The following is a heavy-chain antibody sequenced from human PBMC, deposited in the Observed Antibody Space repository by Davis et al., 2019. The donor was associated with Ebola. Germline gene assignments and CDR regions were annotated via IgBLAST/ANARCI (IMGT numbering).Heavy chain of an antibody. CDR3: AKDRGGLSGYGYDY. Sequence: PGGSLRLSCVASGFTFRNYAMSRVRQAPGQGLEWVSGISGNTGDTNYADSVKGRFTISRDNSKNTLYLQMSSLRAEDTAVYYCAKDRGGLSGYGYDYWGQGTLVTVSS. J-gene: IGHJ4*02. CDR1: GFTFRNYA. D-gene: IGHD5-12*01. CDR2: ISGNTGDT. V-gene: IGHV3-23*01.